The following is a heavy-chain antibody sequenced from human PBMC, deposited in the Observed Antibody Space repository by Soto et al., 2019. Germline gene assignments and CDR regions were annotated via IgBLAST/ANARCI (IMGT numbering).Heavy chain of an antibody. V-gene: IGHV1-69*13. CDR2: IIPIFGTA. D-gene: IGHD3-3*01. Sequence: GASVKVSCKASGGTFSSYAISWVRQAPGQGLEWMGGIIPIFGTANYAQKFQGRVTITADESTSTAYMELSSLRSEDTAVYYCARAEGYDFWSGYPRPRYFDYWGQGTLVTVSS. CDR1: GGTFSSYA. J-gene: IGHJ4*02. CDR3: ARAEGYDFWSGYPRPRYFDY.